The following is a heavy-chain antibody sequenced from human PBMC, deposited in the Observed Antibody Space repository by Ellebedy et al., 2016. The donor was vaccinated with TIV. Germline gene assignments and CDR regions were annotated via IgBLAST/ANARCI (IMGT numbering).Heavy chain of an antibody. CDR2: IGSRTSKI. Sequence: PSETLSLTCAASGFTFNTYSMNWVRQAPGKGREWVSYIGSRTSKIYYADSVKGRFTISRDNAKNSLYLQMNSLSADDTAVYYCARGSGYCSSTSCSGETDWGQGTPVTVSS. CDR1: GFTFNTYS. V-gene: IGHV3-48*01. CDR3: ARGSGYCSSTSCSGETD. J-gene: IGHJ4*02. D-gene: IGHD2-2*01.